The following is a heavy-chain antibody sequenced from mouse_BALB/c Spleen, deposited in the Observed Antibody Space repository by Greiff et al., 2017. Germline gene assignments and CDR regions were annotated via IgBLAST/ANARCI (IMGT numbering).Heavy chain of an antibody. CDR3: ARERSITTVVDYAMDY. J-gene: IGHJ4*01. D-gene: IGHD1-1*01. Sequence: EVKVVESGGGLVQPGGSLKLSCAASGFTFSSYGMSWVRQTPDKRLELVATINSNGGSTYYPDSVKGRFTISRDNAKNTLYLQMSSLKSEDTAMYYCARERSITTVVDYAMDYWGQGTSVTVSS. V-gene: IGHV5-6-3*01. CDR1: GFTFSSYG. CDR2: INSNGGST.